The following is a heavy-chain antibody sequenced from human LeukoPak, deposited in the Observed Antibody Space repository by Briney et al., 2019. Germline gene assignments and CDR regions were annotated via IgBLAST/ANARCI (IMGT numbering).Heavy chain of an antibody. J-gene: IGHJ4*02. Sequence: GGSLRLSCVASGFTFDDYGMGWVGQVPGKGLEWVSGIVRNGGGTVYADSVKGRFTISRDNAANSLYLQINSLSADDPALYYCVRGFRGGPFDYWGQGPLVTVSS. V-gene: IGHV3-20*04. D-gene: IGHD3-10*01. CDR2: IVRNGGGT. CDR3: VRGFRGGPFDY. CDR1: GFTFDDYG.